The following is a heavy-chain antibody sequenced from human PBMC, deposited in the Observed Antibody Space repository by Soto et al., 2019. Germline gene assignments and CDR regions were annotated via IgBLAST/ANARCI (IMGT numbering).Heavy chain of an antibody. V-gene: IGHV6-1*01. J-gene: IGHJ6*02. CDR2: TYYRSKWYN. D-gene: IGHD6-6*01. CDR3: ARGQQLVYSYYYYGMDV. CDR1: GDSVSSNSAA. Sequence: PSQTLSLTCAISGDSVSSNSAAWNWIRQSPSRGLEWLGRTYYRSKWYNDYAVSVKSRITINPDTSKNQFSLQLNSVTPEDTAVYYCARGQQLVYSYYYYGMDVWGQGTTVTVSS.